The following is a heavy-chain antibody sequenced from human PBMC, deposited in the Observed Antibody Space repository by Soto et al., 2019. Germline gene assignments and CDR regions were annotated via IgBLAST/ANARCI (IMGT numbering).Heavy chain of an antibody. D-gene: IGHD3-3*01. CDR3: ARVPSRLDYDFWSGYYGRYGMDV. Sequence: PSETLSLTCTVSGGSISSGGYYWSWIRQHPGKGLEWIGYIYYSGSTYYNPSLKSRVTISVGTSKNQFSLKLSSVTAADTAVYYCARVPSRLDYDFWSGYYGRYGMDVWGQGTTVTVSS. J-gene: IGHJ6*02. CDR2: IYYSGST. CDR1: GGSISSGGYY. V-gene: IGHV4-31*03.